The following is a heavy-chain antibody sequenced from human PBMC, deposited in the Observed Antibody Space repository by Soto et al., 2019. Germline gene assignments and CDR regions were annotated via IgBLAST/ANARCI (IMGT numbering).Heavy chain of an antibody. CDR2: INHSGST. J-gene: IGHJ4*02. V-gene: IGHV4-34*01. D-gene: IGHD3-10*01. CDR3: ARGLVREAPDDY. Sequence: QVQLQQWGAGLLKPSETLSLTCAVYGGSFSGYYWSWIRQPPGKGLEWIGEINHSGSTNYNPSLKSRVTISVDTSKNQFSLKLSSVTAADTAVYYCARGLVREAPDDYWGQGTLVTVSS. CDR1: GGSFSGYY.